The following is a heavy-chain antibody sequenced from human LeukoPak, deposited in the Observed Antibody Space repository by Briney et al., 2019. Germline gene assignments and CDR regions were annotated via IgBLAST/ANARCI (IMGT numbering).Heavy chain of an antibody. J-gene: IGHJ4*02. CDR2: LTWNSGSI. Sequence: GGSLRLSCAASGFTFEDYTMHWVRQAPGKGLEWVSGLTWNSGSIGYADSVKGRFTISRYNPQNSLYLQMNSLRAEDTAVYYCARDLGCSGGSCYPRPFDYWGQGTLVTVSS. V-gene: IGHV3-9*01. CDR3: ARDLGCSGGSCYPRPFDY. CDR1: GFTFEDYT. D-gene: IGHD2-15*01.